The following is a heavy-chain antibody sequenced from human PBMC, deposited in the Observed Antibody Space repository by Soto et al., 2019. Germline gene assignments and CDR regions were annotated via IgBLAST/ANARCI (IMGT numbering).Heavy chain of an antibody. CDR1: GGTFSSYA. CDR2: IIPIFGTA. J-gene: IGHJ6*03. CDR3: ARDTTVPGGSAYYDILTGSLPRPYYYMDV. V-gene: IGHV1-69*13. Sequence: SVKVSCKASGGTFSSYAISWVRQAPGQGLEWMGGIIPIFGTANYAQKFQGRVTITADESTSTAYMELSSLRSEDTAVYYCARDTTVPGGSAYYDILTGSLPRPYYYMDVWGKGTTVTVSS. D-gene: IGHD3-9*01.